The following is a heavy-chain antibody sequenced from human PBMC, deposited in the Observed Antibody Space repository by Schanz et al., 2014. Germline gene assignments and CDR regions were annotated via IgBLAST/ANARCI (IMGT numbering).Heavy chain of an antibody. V-gene: IGHV1-18*04. Sequence: QAQLLQSGAEMKKPGASVNVSCKASGYAFSKYGINWVRQAPGQGLEWMGWINAYNGDRKYAQNFQDRVTMTTDTSTRTVYMELTSLPSDATAVYYCARGITIVRGVISPSNWLDPWGQGTLVTVSS. CDR1: GYAFSKYG. J-gene: IGHJ5*02. D-gene: IGHD3-10*01. CDR3: ARGITIVRGVISPSNWLDP. CDR2: INAYNGDR.